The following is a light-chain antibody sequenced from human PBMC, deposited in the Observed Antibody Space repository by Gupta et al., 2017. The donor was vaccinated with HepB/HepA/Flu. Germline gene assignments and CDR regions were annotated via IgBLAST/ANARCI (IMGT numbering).Light chain of an antibody. CDR2: GNS. CDR3: QSYDSSLSGSRV. J-gene: IGLJ3*02. CDR1: RCNIGAGYD. V-gene: IGLV1-40*01. Sequence: QSVLTQPPLVSGAPRQSVTISYTGSRCNIGAGYDVHWYQQLPGTAPKHLIYGNSNWPSGVPDRFSGCKSGTTASLAITGVQAEDEDDDYCQSYDSSLSGSRVFGGGTKLTVL.